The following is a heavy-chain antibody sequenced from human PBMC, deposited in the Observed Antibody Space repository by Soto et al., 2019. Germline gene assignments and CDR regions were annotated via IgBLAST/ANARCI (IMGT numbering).Heavy chain of an antibody. CDR2: ISYDGSNK. CDR3: ARVRDTARLTP. Sequence: QVQLVESGGGVVQPGRSLRLSCAASGFTFSSYAMHWVRQAPGKGLEWVAVISYDGSNKYYADSVKGRFTISRDNSKNPLIWQWNGRGVEDTAVYYWARVRDTARLTPWGRGTLSPSPQ. J-gene: IGHJ5*02. D-gene: IGHD5-18*01. CDR1: GFTFSSYA. V-gene: IGHV3-30-3*01.